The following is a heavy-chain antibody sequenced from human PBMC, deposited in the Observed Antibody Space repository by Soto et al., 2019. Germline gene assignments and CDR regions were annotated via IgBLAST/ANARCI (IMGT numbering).Heavy chain of an antibody. V-gene: IGHV4-61*01. CDR3: ARDHFGQWLVPVYYYYGMDV. CDR1: GVSVSSGSYY. D-gene: IGHD6-19*01. J-gene: IGHJ6*02. CDR2: IYYSGST. Sequence: SETLSLTCTVSGVSVSSGSYYWSWIRQPPGKGLEWIGYIYYSGSTNYNPSLKSRVTISVDTSKNQFSLKLSSVTAADTAVYYCARDHFGQWLVPVYYYYGMDVWGQGTTVT.